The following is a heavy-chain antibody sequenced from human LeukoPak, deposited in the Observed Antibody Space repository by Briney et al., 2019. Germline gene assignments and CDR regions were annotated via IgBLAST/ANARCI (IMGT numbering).Heavy chain of an antibody. V-gene: IGHV3-7*01. CDR1: GFTLSRYW. CDR3: ARGGILTGYSYY. D-gene: IGHD3-9*01. Sequence: PGGCLRLSCAAYGFTLSRYWMTWVRQAPGRGLEWVANIKQDGSEKYYVDSVKGRFTISRDNAKNSLYLQMNSLRAEDTAVYYCARGGILTGYSYYWGQGTLVTVSS. J-gene: IGHJ4*02. CDR2: IKQDGSEK.